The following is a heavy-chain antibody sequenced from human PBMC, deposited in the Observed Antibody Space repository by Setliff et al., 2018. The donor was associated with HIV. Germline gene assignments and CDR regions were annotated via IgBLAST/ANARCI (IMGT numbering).Heavy chain of an antibody. D-gene: IGHD6-13*01. V-gene: IGHV3-20*04. CDR3: ARDGPAAGTDDFDY. Sequence: LRLSCAASGFTFDDYGMSWVRQAPGKGLEWVSGINWNGGSTGYADSVKGRFTISRDNAKNSLYLQMNSLRAEDTAVYYCARDGPAAGTDDFDYWGQGTQVTVPS. CDR2: INWNGGST. J-gene: IGHJ4*02. CDR1: GFTFDDYG.